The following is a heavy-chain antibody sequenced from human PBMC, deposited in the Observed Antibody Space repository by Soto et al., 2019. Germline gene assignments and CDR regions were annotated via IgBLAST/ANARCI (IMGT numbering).Heavy chain of an antibody. Sequence: GASVKVSCKASGYTFTSYDINWVRQAPGQGLEWMGWISAYTGNTSYAQKLQGRVTMTTDTSTSTAYMELRSLRSDDTAVYYCAKSFFYDSSGYPTLFDYWGQGTLVTVSS. J-gene: IGHJ4*02. V-gene: IGHV1-18*04. CDR1: GYTFTSYD. CDR2: ISAYTGNT. D-gene: IGHD3-22*01. CDR3: AKSFFYDSSGYPTLFDY.